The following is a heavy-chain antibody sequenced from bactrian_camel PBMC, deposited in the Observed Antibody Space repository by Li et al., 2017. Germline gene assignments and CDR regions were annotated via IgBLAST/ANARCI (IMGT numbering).Heavy chain of an antibody. CDR3: AATDGVLAGGWTAPIEWMFKH. J-gene: IGHJ4*01. V-gene: IGHV3S40*01. Sequence: VQLVESGGGLVQPGGSLRLSCATSGFTFSNYAMSWVRQAPGQGLEWVAGISSVGESTYYADSVKGRFTISRDNAKNTVYLQMNSLKAEDTAMYYCAATDGVLAGGWTAPIEWMFKHWGQGTQVTVS. CDR2: ISSVGEST. D-gene: IGHD6*01. CDR1: GFTFSNYA.